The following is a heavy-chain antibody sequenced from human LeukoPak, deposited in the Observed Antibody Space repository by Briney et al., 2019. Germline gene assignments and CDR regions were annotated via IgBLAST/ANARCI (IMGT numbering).Heavy chain of an antibody. D-gene: IGHD1-26*01. V-gene: IGHV4-59*01. CDR1: GGSISSYY. CDR2: IYYSGST. Sequence: SETLSLTCTVSGGSISSYYWSWIRQPPGKGLEWIGYIYYSGSTNYNPSLKSRVTISVDTSKNQFSLKLSSVTAADAAVYYCARESHSGSYYDYWGQGTLVTVSS. J-gene: IGHJ4*02. CDR3: ARESHSGSYYDY.